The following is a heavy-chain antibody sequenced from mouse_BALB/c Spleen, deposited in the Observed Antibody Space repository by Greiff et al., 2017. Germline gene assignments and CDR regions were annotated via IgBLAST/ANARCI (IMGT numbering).Heavy chain of an antibody. Sequence: QVQLKESGAELAKPGASVKMSCKASGYTFTSYWMHWVKQRPGQGLEWIGYINPSTGYTEYNQKFKDKATLTADKSSSTAYMQLSSLTSEDSAVYYCARKAGWLMGWGQGTLVTVSA. CDR1: GYTFTSYW. J-gene: IGHJ3*02. V-gene: IGHV1-7*01. CDR3: ARKAGWLMG. CDR2: INPSTGYT. D-gene: IGHD2-3*01.